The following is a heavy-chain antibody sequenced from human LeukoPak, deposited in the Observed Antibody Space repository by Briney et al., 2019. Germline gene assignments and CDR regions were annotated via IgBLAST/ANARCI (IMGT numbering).Heavy chain of an antibody. CDR3: ARQRWTTVVTPDYFDY. V-gene: IGHV5-51*01. CDR2: IYPGDSDT. CDR1: GYSFTSSW. J-gene: IGHJ4*02. Sequence: GESLKISCKGSGYSFTSSWIGWVRQMPGKGLEWMGIIYPGDSDTRYSPSFQGQVTISAAKSISTAYLQWSSLKASDTAMYYCARQRWTTVVTPDYFDYWGQGTLVTVSS. D-gene: IGHD4-23*01.